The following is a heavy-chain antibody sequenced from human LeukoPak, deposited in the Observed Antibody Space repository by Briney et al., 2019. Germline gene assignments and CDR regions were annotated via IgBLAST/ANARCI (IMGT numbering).Heavy chain of an antibody. J-gene: IGHJ5*02. CDR2: INHSGST. Sequence: SETLSLTCAVYGGSLNSFYWSWIRQPPGKGLEWIGEINHSGSTNYNPSLKSRVTISIETSEKQFSLKVTSVPAADTAVYYCARPSPYNIVPSSHPASSGPWAQGPLVPVS. V-gene: IGHV4-34*01. D-gene: IGHD6-6*01. CDR3: ARPSPYNIVPSSHPASSGP. CDR1: GGSLNSFY.